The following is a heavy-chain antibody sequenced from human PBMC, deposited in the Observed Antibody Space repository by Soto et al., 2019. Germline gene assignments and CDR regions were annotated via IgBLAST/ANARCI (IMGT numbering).Heavy chain of an antibody. V-gene: IGHV3-15*01. CDR1: GFTFSNAW. D-gene: IGHD6-19*01. CDR3: TTNSEWLVLGYYFDY. CDR2: IKSKTDGGTT. Sequence: EVQLVESGGGLVKPGGSLRLSCAASGFTFSNAWMSWVRQAPGKGLEWVGHIKSKTDGGTTDYAAPVKGRFTISRDDSKNTLYLQMNSLKTEDTAVYYCTTNSEWLVLGYYFDYWGQGTLVTVSS. J-gene: IGHJ4*02.